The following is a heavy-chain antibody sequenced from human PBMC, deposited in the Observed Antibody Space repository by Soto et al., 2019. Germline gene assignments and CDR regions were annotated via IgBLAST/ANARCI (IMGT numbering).Heavy chain of an antibody. V-gene: IGHV2-5*02. CDR1: GFSLSTSGVG. D-gene: IGHD1-26*01. J-gene: IGHJ4*02. Sequence: QITLKESGPTLVKPTQTLTLTCTFSGFSLSTSGVGVGWIRQPPGKALEWLALIYWDDDKRYSPSLKSRLTLXKXXSKNQAVLTMTNMDPVHPATYYCAHHPGGNSGAVYWGQGTLVTVSS. CDR2: IYWDDDK. CDR3: AHHPGGNSGAVY.